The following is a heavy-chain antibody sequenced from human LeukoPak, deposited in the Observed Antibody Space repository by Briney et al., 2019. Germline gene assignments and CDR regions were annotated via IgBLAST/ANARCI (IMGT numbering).Heavy chain of an antibody. CDR3: ARQGYR. Sequence: GGSLRLSCAASGFTLSSYAMHWVRQAPGKGLEWVAVISYDGSNKYYADSVKGRFTISRDNSKNTLYLQMNSLRAEDTAVYYCARQGYRWGQGTLVTVSS. V-gene: IGHV3-30-3*01. CDR1: GFTLSSYA. J-gene: IGHJ5*02. CDR2: ISYDGSNK.